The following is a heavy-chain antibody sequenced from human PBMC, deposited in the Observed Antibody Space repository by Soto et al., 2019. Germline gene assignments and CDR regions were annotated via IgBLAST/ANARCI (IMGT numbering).Heavy chain of an antibody. D-gene: IGHD3-22*01. CDR2: ISYDGTKE. Sequence: QVQLVESGGGVVQPGRSLRLSCAASGFTFSNYAMHWVRQAPGKGLEWVAVISYDGTKEFYVEVVKGRFTISRDNSRNPLYLHMSSLRPDDTAIYYCSRDSSVYYRPLVWGQGALVTASS. V-gene: IGHV3-30-3*01. CDR3: SRDSSVYYRPLV. J-gene: IGHJ4*02. CDR1: GFTFSNYA.